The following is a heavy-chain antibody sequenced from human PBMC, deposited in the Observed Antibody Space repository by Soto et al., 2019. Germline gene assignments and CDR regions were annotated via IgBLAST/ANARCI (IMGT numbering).Heavy chain of an antibody. V-gene: IGHV3-23*01. CDR1: GFTFSDFA. CDR2: FTAAGRNT. J-gene: IGHJ6*02. Sequence: GGSLRLSCAASGFTFSDFAMSWVRKAPGKGLEWVSTFTAAGRNTFYADSVKGRFTISRDNSKNTLYVQMNSLRPEDTAVYYCARAPDIVLIRAYYYYGMDVWGQGTTVTVSS. CDR3: ARAPDIVLIRAYYYYGMDV. D-gene: IGHD2-8*01.